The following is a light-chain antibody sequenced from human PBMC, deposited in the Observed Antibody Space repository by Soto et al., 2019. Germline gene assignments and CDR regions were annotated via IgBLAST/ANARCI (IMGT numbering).Light chain of an antibody. Sequence: EIVMTQSPATLSVSPGERATLSCRASQSVAGNLAWYQQKPGQAPRLLIYGASTSATGIPARFSGSESGTEFTLTISSLQSEDFAVYYCQQYNNWPLTFGGGTKVEIK. CDR1: QSVAGN. J-gene: IGKJ4*01. CDR3: QQYNNWPLT. CDR2: GAS. V-gene: IGKV3-15*01.